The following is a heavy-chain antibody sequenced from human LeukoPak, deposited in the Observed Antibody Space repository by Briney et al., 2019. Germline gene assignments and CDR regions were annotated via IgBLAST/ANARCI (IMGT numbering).Heavy chain of an antibody. CDR2: IEGDGGEK. V-gene: IGHV3-7*01. CDR3: AREGGGIADTGFDY. D-gene: IGHD6-13*01. CDR1: GFNFSSYW. Sequence: GGSLRLSCATSGFNFSSYWMSWVRQAPGKGLEWVANIEGDGGEKYYVDSVKGRFIISRDNAKNSLYLQMNSLRAEDTAVYYCAREGGGIADTGFDYWGQGTLVSVSS. J-gene: IGHJ4*02.